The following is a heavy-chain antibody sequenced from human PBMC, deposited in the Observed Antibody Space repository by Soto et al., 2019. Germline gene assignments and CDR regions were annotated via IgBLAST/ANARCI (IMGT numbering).Heavy chain of an antibody. CDR1: GGSISSGDYY. Sequence: SETLSLTCTVSGGSISSGDYYWSWIRQPPGKGLEWIGYIYYSGSTYYNPSLKSRVTISVDTPKNQFSLKLSSVTAADTAVYYCARALRFLEWFSWGQGTLVTVSS. CDR3: ARALRFLEWFS. V-gene: IGHV4-30-4*01. D-gene: IGHD3-3*01. J-gene: IGHJ5*02. CDR2: IYYSGST.